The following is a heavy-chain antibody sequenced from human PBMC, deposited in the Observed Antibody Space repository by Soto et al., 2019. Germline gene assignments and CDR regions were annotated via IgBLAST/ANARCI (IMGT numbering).Heavy chain of an antibody. Sequence: PGGSLSLACAAAGVTFSSYGMHWGRQTRGKGLEWVAVIWYDGSKKYYADSVKGRFTISRDDSKNTLYLQMDSLRAEGTAVYYCARGSEGNAFDIWGQGTLVTVSS. V-gene: IGHV3-33*01. CDR2: IWYDGSKK. CDR1: GVTFSSYG. D-gene: IGHD3-10*01. J-gene: IGHJ3*02. CDR3: ARGSEGNAFDI.